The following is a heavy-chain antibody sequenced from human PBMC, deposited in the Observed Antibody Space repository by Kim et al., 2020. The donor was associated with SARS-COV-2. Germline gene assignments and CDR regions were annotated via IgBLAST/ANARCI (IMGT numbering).Heavy chain of an antibody. CDR3: ARDRCSGGSCNRLDY. D-gene: IGHD2-15*01. Sequence: SETLSLTCTVSGGSISSSSYYWGWIRQPPGKGLEWIGSIYYSGSTYYNPSLKSRVTISVDTSKNQFSLKLSSVTAADTAVYYCARDRCSGGSCNRLDYWGQGTLVTVSS. CDR1: GGSISSSSYY. V-gene: IGHV4-39*07. J-gene: IGHJ4*02. CDR2: IYYSGST.